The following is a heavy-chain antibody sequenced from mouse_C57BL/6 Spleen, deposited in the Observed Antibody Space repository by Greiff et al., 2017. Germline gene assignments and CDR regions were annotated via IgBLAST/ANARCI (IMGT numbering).Heavy chain of an antibody. D-gene: IGHD2-5*01. CDR3: ARRYSNYPFDY. CDR2: ISSGGSYT. CDR1: GFTFSSYG. Sequence: EVNVVESGGDLVKPGGSLKLSCAASGFTFSSYGMSWVRPTPDKRLEWVATISSGGSYTYYPDSVKGRFTISRDNAKNTLYLQMSSLKSEDTAMYYCARRYSNYPFDYWGQGTTLTVSS. V-gene: IGHV5-6*02. J-gene: IGHJ2*01.